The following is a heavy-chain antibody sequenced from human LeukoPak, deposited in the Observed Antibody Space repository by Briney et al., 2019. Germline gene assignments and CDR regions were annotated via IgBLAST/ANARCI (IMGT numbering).Heavy chain of an antibody. CDR2: IFYSGSS. CDR1: GGSVTSYY. J-gene: IGHJ4*02. Sequence: SETLSLTCPVYGGSVTSYYWSWIRQPPGKGLEWIGYIFYSGSSNYNPSLKSRVTISLDTSKNLFSLKLTSVTAADTAVYYCARGDYNFAYWGQGTLVTVSS. D-gene: IGHD4-11*01. V-gene: IGHV4-59*02. CDR3: ARGDYNFAY.